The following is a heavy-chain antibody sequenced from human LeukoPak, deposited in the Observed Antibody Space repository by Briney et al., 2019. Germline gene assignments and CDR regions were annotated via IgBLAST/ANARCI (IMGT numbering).Heavy chain of an antibody. V-gene: IGHV4-39*07. CDR2: IYYTGST. CDR3: ARGSYPGWYNGEFDY. D-gene: IGHD6-19*01. CDR1: GGSISSSSYY. J-gene: IGHJ4*02. Sequence: SETLSLTCTVSGGSISSSSYYWGWLRQPPGKGREWIGNIYYTGSTYYNPSLKSRVTISVDTSKNQFSLKLSSVTAADTAIYYCARGSYPGWYNGEFDYWGQGTLVTVSS.